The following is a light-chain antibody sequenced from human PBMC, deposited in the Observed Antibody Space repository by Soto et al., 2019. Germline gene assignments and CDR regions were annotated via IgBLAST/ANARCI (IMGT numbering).Light chain of an antibody. CDR1: SGHSSYA. J-gene: IGLJ2*01. CDR2: LNSDGSH. Sequence: QAVVTQSPSASASLGAPVKLTCTLSSGHSSYAIAWHQQQPEKGPRYLMKLNSDGSHSKGDGIPDRFSGSSSGAERYLTISSLQSEDEADYYCQTWGTGMVFGGGTKLTVL. V-gene: IGLV4-69*01. CDR3: QTWGTGMV.